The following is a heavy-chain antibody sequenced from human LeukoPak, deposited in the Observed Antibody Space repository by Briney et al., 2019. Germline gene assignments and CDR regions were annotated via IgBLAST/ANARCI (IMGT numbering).Heavy chain of an antibody. Sequence: GRSLRLSCAASGFTFSSYSMNWVRRAPGKGLEWVSYISSSSSTIYYADSVKGRFTISRDNAKNSLYLQMNSLRAEDTAVYYCARDRLTMIAVAGFDYWGQGTLVTVSS. V-gene: IGHV3-48*01. CDR2: ISSSSSTI. J-gene: IGHJ4*02. D-gene: IGHD3-22*01. CDR3: ARDRLTMIAVAGFDY. CDR1: GFTFSSYS.